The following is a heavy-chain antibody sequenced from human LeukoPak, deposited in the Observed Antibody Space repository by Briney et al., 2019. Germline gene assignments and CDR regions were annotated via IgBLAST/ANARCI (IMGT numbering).Heavy chain of an antibody. CDR2: IWYDGSNK. CDR1: GFTFSSYG. Sequence: PGRSLRLSCAASGFTFSSYGMHWVRQAPGKGLEWVAVIWYDGSNKYYADSVKGRFTISRDNSKNTLYLQMNSLRAEDTAVYYCARDRRAPSVQQLPSDYWGQGTLVTVSS. CDR3: ARDRRAPSVQQLPSDY. J-gene: IGHJ4*02. V-gene: IGHV3-33*01. D-gene: IGHD6-13*01.